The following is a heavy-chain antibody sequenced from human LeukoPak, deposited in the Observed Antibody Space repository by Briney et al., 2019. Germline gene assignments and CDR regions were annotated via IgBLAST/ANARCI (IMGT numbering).Heavy chain of an antibody. CDR1: GYSFTNYW. CDR3: ARHYGDYLTYFDY. J-gene: IGHJ4*02. CDR2: IYPGDSDT. Sequence: ESLKISCKASGYSFTNYWIGWVRQMPGKGLEWMGIIYPGDSDTRYSPSFQGQVTISADKSISTAYLQWSSLKASDTAMYYCARHYGDYLTYFDYWGQGTLVTVS. D-gene: IGHD4-17*01. V-gene: IGHV5-51*01.